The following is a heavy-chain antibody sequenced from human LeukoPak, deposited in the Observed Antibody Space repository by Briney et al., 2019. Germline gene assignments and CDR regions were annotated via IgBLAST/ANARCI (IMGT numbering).Heavy chain of an antibody. V-gene: IGHV3-23*01. Sequence: GGSLRLSCAASGFTFSNYAMSWVRQAPGKGLEWVSGICSSGGTTYYSDSVKGRFTISRDNSKNTMYLEMNSLRAEDTAVYYCSRGQSSGYYYFDYWGQGTLVTVSS. D-gene: IGHD3-22*01. CDR3: SRGQSSGYYYFDY. CDR2: ICSSGGTT. J-gene: IGHJ4*02. CDR1: GFTFSNYA.